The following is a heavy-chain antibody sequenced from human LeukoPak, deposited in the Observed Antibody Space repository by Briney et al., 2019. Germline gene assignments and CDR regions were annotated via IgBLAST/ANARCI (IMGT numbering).Heavy chain of an antibody. J-gene: IGHJ5*02. D-gene: IGHD1-26*01. CDR3: ATRGSGSSNWFDP. Sequence: SETLSLTCAVYGGSFSGYYWSWIRQPPGKGLEWIGEINHSGSNNYNPSLKSRVTISVDTSKNQFSLKLSSVTAADTALYYCATRGSGSSNWFDPWGQGTLVTVSS. CDR1: GGSFSGYY. CDR2: INHSGSN. V-gene: IGHV4-34*01.